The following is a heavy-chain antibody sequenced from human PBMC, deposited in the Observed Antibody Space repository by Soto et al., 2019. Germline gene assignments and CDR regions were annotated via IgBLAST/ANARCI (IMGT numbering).Heavy chain of an antibody. CDR2: INAGNGNT. V-gene: IGHV1-3*01. Sequence: RASVKVSCKASGYTFTSYAMHWVRQAPGQRLEWMGWINAGNGNTKYSQKFQGRVTITRDTSASTAYMELSSLRSEDTAVYYCARPGGIVVVPAAPYYYYGMDVWGQGTTVTVSS. CDR3: ARPGGIVVVPAAPYYYYGMDV. D-gene: IGHD2-2*01. J-gene: IGHJ6*02. CDR1: GYTFTSYA.